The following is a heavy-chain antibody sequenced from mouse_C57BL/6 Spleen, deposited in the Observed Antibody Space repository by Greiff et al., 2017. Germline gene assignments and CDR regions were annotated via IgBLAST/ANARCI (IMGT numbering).Heavy chain of an antibody. CDR2: IYPRSGNT. D-gene: IGHD3-2*02. Sequence: QVQLKESGAELARPGASVKLSCKASGYTFTSYGISWVKQRTGQGLEWIGEIYPRSGNTYYNEKFKGKATLTADKSSSTAYMGLRSLTSEDSAVYFCARSPLDSSGFYFDYWGQGTTLTVSS. V-gene: IGHV1-81*01. CDR3: ARSPLDSSGFYFDY. CDR1: GYTFTSYG. J-gene: IGHJ2*01.